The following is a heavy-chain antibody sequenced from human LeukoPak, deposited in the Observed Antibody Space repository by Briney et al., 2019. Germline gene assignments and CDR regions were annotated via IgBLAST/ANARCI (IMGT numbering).Heavy chain of an antibody. CDR3: ALRTGDY. J-gene: IGHJ4*02. V-gene: IGHV3-21*01. D-gene: IGHD5-12*01. Sequence: PGGSLRLSCAASGFPSSTYDMNWVRHAPGKGLEWVSSISSSGAYIYYADSVKGRFTISRDNAKNLLYLQMNSLRAEDTAVYYCALRTGDYWGQGTLVTVSS. CDR1: GFPSSTYD. CDR2: ISSSGAYI.